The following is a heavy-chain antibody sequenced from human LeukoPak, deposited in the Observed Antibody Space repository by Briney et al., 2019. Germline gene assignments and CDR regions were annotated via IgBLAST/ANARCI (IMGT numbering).Heavy chain of an antibody. D-gene: IGHD3-22*01. V-gene: IGHV3-11*04. CDR3: ARDADYYDSSGYPHYFDY. CDR1: GFTFSDYY. J-gene: IGHJ4*02. Sequence: GGSLRLSCAASGFTFSDYYMSWIRQAPGKGLEWVSYISSSGSTIYYADSVKGRFTISRDNAKNSLYLQMNSLRAEDTAVYYCARDADYYDSSGYPHYFDYWGQGTLVTVSS. CDR2: ISSSGSTI.